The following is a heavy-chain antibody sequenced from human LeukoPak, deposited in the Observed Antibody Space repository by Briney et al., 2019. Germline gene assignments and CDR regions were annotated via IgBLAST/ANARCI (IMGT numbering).Heavy chain of an antibody. V-gene: IGHV4-34*01. J-gene: IGHJ6*02. CDR1: GGSFSGYY. CDR2: INHSGST. Sequence: SETLSLTCAVYGGSFSGYYWSWIRQPPGKGLEWIGEINHSGSTNYNPSLKSRVTISVDTSKNQFSLKLSSVTAADTAVYYCARDRYYDSSGSNGMDVWGQGTTVTVSS. D-gene: IGHD3-22*01. CDR3: ARDRYYDSSGSNGMDV.